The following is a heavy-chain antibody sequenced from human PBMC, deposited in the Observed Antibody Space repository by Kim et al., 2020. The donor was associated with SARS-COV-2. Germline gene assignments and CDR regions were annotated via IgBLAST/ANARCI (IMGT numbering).Heavy chain of an antibody. V-gene: IGHV3-49*02. D-gene: IGHD5-12*01. Sequence: ASVKGRFTISRDDSKSIAYLQMNSLKTEDTAVYYCTREERDGYNFVAFDIWGQGTMVTVSS. J-gene: IGHJ3*02. CDR3: TREERDGYNFVAFDI.